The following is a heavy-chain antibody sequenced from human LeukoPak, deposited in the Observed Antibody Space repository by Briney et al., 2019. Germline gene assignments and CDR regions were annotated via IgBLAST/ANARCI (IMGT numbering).Heavy chain of an antibody. CDR1: GGTFSSYA. CDR2: IISIFGTA. Sequence: SVKVSCKASGGTFSSYAISWVRQAPGQGLEWMGGIISIFGTANYAQKFQGRVMITADESTSTAYMELSSLRSEDTAVYYCAITRDYGSGSYYTPANAFDIWGQGTMVTVSS. D-gene: IGHD3-10*01. V-gene: IGHV1-69*13. J-gene: IGHJ3*02. CDR3: AITRDYGSGSYYTPANAFDI.